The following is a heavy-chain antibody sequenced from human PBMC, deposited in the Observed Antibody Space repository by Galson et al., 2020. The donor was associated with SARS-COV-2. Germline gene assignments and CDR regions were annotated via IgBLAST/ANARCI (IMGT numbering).Heavy chain of an antibody. Sequence: SETLSLTCSVSGGSISSTSYFWGWIRQPPGKGLEWIGSIYNTGSTHYNPSLESRATISVDTSKNHFSLKLSSVTAADTAVYYCARDATSSGWFNWFDPWGRGTLVTVSS. CDR3: ARDATSSGWFNWFDP. CDR2: IYNTGST. V-gene: IGHV4-39*07. J-gene: IGHJ5*02. CDR1: GGSISSTSYF. D-gene: IGHD6-19*01.